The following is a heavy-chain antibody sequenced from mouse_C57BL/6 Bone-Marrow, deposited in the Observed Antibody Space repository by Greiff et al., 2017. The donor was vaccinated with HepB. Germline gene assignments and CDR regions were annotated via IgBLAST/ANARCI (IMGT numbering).Heavy chain of an antibody. J-gene: IGHJ2*01. CDR3: ARWEPFITTVVDYFDY. CDR2: IDPNSGGT. V-gene: IGHV1-72*01. Sequence: VQLQQSGAELVKPGASVKLSCKASGYTFTSYWMHWVKQRPGRGLEWIGRIDPNSGGTKYNEKFKSKATLTVYKPSSTAYMQLSSLTSEDSAFYYCARWEPFITTVVDYFDYWGQGTTLTVSS. D-gene: IGHD1-1*01. CDR1: GYTFTSYW.